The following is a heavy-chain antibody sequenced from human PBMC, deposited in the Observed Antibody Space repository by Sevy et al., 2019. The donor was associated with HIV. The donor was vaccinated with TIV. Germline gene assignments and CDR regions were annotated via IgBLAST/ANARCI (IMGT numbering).Heavy chain of an antibody. Sequence: GGSLRLSCAASGFTFSLYSMTWVRQAPGKGPEWISYITTSSSIIYYADSVKGRFTISRDNAKNSLYLQMNSLRVEDTAVYYCARSYYASGGFSGYYHLDYWGQGTLVTVSS. J-gene: IGHJ4*02. V-gene: IGHV3-48*01. CDR2: ITTSSSII. CDR3: ARSYYASGGFSGYYHLDY. D-gene: IGHD3-22*01. CDR1: GFTFSLYS.